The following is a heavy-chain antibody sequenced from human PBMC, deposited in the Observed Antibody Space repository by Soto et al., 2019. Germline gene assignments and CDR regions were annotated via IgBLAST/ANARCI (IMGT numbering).Heavy chain of an antibody. CDR2: MYSDGST. CDR3: ARVAATTWKQSWHYDY. Sequence: EVQLVESGGGLIQPGGSLRLSCTASELTVSANYMSWVRQTPGRGLEWVANMYSDGSTYYPDSVKGRFTISRDSSKNTLYLQMNNLRADATAGYYCARVAATTWKQSWHYDYWGQGTLVTVSS. J-gene: IGHJ4*02. D-gene: IGHD4-17*01. V-gene: IGHV3-53*01. CDR1: ELTVSANY.